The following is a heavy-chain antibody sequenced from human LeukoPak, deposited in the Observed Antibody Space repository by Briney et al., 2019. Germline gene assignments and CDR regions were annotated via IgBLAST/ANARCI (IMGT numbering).Heavy chain of an antibody. D-gene: IGHD2-15*01. CDR1: GGSISSGNYY. CDR3: ARQLQVCSGGSCYSGKGIDY. V-gene: IGHV4-61*02. J-gene: IGHJ4*02. CDR2: IYTSGST. Sequence: PSETLSLTCTVSGGSISSGNYYWSWIRQPAGKGLEWIGRIYTSGSTNYNPSLKSRVTISVDTSKNQFSLKLSSVTAADTAVYYCARQLQVCSGGSCYSGKGIDYWAREPWSPSPQ.